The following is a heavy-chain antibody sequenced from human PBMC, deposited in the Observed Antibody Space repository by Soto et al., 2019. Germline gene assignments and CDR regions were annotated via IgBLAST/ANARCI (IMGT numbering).Heavy chain of an antibody. CDR3: ARSITMFRGVRFYFDY. V-gene: IGHV4-31*03. J-gene: IGHJ4*02. CDR2: IYDSGNT. CDR1: GGSISSGGFH. Sequence: SETLSLTCSVSGGSISSGGFHWSWIRQHPGKGLEWIGNIYDSGNTYYNPSLKSRVSISVDTSKNQFSLNLTSVTAADTAVYYCARSITMFRGVRFYFDYWGQGTLVTVSS. D-gene: IGHD3-10*01.